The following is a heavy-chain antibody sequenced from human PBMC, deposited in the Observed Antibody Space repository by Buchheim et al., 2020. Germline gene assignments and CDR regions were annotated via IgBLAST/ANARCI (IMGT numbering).Heavy chain of an antibody. J-gene: IGHJ4*02. CDR2: IYPGDSDT. CDR3: AKVAAASTQEFDY. CDR1: GYNFSSHW. Sequence: EVQLVQSGAEVKKPGESLKISCKGSGYNFSSHWIAWVRQMPGKGLEWMGIIYPGDSDTRYSPSFQGQVTISADKSISTAFLKWSGLKAPDTAMYYCAKVAAASTQEFDYWGQGTL. V-gene: IGHV5-51*01. D-gene: IGHD6-25*01.